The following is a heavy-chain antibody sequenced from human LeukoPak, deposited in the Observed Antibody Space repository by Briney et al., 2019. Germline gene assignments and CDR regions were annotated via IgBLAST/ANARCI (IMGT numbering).Heavy chain of an antibody. V-gene: IGHV4-39*01. CDR2: IYYSGST. D-gene: IGHD2-21*02. CDR3: ARAAYCGGDCYLFDY. Sequence: SETLSLTCTVSSDSIYSSNYYWGWIRQPPGKGLEWIGSIYYSGSTYYNSSLKSRVTISVDTSKNQFSLKLSSLTAADTAVYYCARAAYCGGDCYLFDYWGQGTQVTVFS. CDR1: SDSIYSSNYY. J-gene: IGHJ4*02.